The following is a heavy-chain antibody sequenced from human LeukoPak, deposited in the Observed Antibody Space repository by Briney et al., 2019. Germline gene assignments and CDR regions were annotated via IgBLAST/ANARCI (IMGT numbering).Heavy chain of an antibody. Sequence: SGPALVKPTQTLALTCTFSGFSLSTSGMRVSWIRQPPGKALEWLARIDWDDDKFYSTSLKTRLTISKDTSKNQVVLTMTNMDPVDTATYYCARSVRGQNDYWGQGNLVTVSS. V-gene: IGHV2-70*04. CDR1: GFSLSTSGMR. D-gene: IGHD3-10*01. CDR2: IDWDDDK. CDR3: ARSVRGQNDY. J-gene: IGHJ4*02.